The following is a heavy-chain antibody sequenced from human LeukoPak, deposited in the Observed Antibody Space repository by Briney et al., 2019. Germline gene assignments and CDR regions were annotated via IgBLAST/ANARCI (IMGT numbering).Heavy chain of an antibody. CDR1: GFTFSSYA. J-gene: IGHJ1*01. CDR3: ARSIAVAGTGYFQH. Sequence: GGSLRLSCAASGFTFSSYAMSWVRQAPGKGLEWVSVIFSGGSTYYAASVKGRFTISRDNSKNTLYLQMNSLRAEDTAVYYCARSIAVAGTGYFQHWGQGTLVTVSS. V-gene: IGHV3-53*01. CDR2: IFSGGST. D-gene: IGHD6-19*01.